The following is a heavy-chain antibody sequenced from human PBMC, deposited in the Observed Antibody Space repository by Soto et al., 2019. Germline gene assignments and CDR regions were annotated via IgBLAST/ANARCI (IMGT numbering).Heavy chain of an antibody. D-gene: IGHD2-21*01. CDR2: MNPNSGNT. CDR1: GYTFTSYD. V-gene: IGHV1-8*01. CDR3: AREHRLNSGPADAFDI. J-gene: IGHJ3*02. Sequence: ASVKVSCKASGYTFTSYDINWVRQATGQGLEWMGWMNPNSGNTGYAQKFQGRVTMTRNTSISTAYMELSSLRSEDTAVYYCAREHRLNSGPADAFDIWGQGTMVTVSS.